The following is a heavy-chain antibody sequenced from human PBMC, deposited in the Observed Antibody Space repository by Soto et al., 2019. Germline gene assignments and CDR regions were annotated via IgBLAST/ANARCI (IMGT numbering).Heavy chain of an antibody. Sequence: GGSLRLSCAASGFTFSSYGMHWVRQAPGKGLEWVAVIWYDGSNKYYADSVKGRFTISRDNSKNTLYLQMNSLRAEDTAVYYRARGRGSYSSDLVYWGQGTLVTVSS. CDR3: ARGRGSYSSDLVY. J-gene: IGHJ4*02. D-gene: IGHD1-26*01. CDR2: IWYDGSNK. CDR1: GFTFSSYG. V-gene: IGHV3-33*01.